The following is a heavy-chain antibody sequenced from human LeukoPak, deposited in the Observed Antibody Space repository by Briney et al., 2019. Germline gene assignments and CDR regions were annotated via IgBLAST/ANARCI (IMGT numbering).Heavy chain of an antibody. CDR1: GFTFSSYS. CDR2: ISSSSSYI. J-gene: IGHJ4*02. V-gene: IGHV3-21*01. CDR3: ARAKPGSPPDY. D-gene: IGHD3-10*01. Sequence: GGSLRLSCAASGFTFSSYSMNWVRQAPGKGLGWVSSISSSSSYIYYADSVKGRFTISRDNAKNSLYLQMNSLRAEDTAVYYCARAKPGSPPDYWGQGTLVTVSS.